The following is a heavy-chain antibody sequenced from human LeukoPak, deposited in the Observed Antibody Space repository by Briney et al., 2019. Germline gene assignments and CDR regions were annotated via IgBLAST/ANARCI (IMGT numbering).Heavy chain of an antibody. Sequence: PGGSLRLSCAGAGFTLSKYWMSWVRQAPGKGLEWVANIRQDGNEKYYVDSVKGRFTISRDNPKNSLYLQMNSLRAEDTAIYYCARLRAAQTYDCWGQGTLVTVSS. J-gene: IGHJ4*02. CDR1: GFTLSKYW. CDR2: IRQDGNEK. V-gene: IGHV3-7*04. D-gene: IGHD6-13*01. CDR3: ARLRAAQTYDC.